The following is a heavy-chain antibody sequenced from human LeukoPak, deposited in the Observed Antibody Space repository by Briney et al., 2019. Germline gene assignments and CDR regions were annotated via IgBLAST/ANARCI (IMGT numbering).Heavy chain of an antibody. CDR2: IYYSGST. CDR3: ARGHPTYYDFWSGYPTLYYYYYMDV. CDR1: GGSISSSSYY. D-gene: IGHD3-3*01. Sequence: SETLSLTCTVSGGSISSSSYYWGWIRQPPGKGLEWIGSIYYSGSTFYNPSLKSRVTISVGTSKNQFSLKLSSVTAADTAVYYCARGHPTYYDFWSGYPTLYYYYYMDVWGKGTTVTVSS. J-gene: IGHJ6*03. V-gene: IGHV4-39*01.